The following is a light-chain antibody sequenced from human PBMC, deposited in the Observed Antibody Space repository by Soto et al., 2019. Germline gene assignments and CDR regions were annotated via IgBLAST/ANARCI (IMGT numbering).Light chain of an antibody. CDR3: QQYNRYWT. J-gene: IGKJ1*01. CDR2: DVS. Sequence: DIQLTHSPSFLSASVVYRVTISCGASQDMNTYVAWYQQKPGKAPKLLIYDVSSLESGVPSRFSGSGSETEFTLTISSLFPDDFATYYCQQYNRYWTFGQGTKVDI. V-gene: IGKV1-9*01. CDR1: QDMNTY.